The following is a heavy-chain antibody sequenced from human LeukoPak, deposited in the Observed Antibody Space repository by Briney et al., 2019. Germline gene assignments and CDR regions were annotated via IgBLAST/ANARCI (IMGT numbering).Heavy chain of an antibody. V-gene: IGHV1-69*01. Sequence: ASVKVSCKASGGTFSSYAISWVRQAPGQGLEWMGGIIPIFGTANYAQKFQGRVTITADESTSTAYMELSSLRSEDTAVYYCARCYHRNSYGFYYYMDVWGKGTTVTVSS. CDR3: ARCYHRNSYGFYYYMDV. D-gene: IGHD5-18*01. CDR1: GGTFSSYA. J-gene: IGHJ6*03. CDR2: IIPIFGTA.